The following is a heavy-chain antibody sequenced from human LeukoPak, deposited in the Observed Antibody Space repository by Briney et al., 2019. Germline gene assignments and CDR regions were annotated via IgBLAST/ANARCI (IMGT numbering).Heavy chain of an antibody. D-gene: IGHD3-22*01. CDR1: GFTFRSYS. J-gene: IGHJ2*01. CDR2: ISGSGGNP. V-gene: IGHV3-23*01. Sequence: GGSLRLSCAASGFTFRSYSMTWVRQAPGKGLEWVSVISGSGGNPYYADSVKGRFTISRDNSKNTVLLHMNSLRAEDTAVYHCARDSSYYYDSSGYHPAWYFDLWGRGTLVTVSS. CDR3: ARDSSYYYDSSGYHPAWYFDL.